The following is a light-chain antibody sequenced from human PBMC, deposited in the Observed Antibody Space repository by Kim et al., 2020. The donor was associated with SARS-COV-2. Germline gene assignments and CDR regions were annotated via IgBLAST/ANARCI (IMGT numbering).Light chain of an antibody. CDR2: RNG. CDR3: SAWDSSLSAWV. V-gene: IGLV10-54*01. CDR1: SNNVGNQG. J-gene: IGLJ3*02. Sequence: RQTAPLSCTGNSNNVGNQGAAWLQQHQGHPPKLVSYRNGNRPSGISGRLSASRSGNTAFLTIAGLQVEDEADYYCSAWDSSLSAWVFGGGTQLTVL.